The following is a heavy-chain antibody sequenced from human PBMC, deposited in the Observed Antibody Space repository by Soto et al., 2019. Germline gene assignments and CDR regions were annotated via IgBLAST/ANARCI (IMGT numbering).Heavy chain of an antibody. CDR1: GFTFSNYA. Sequence: EVQLLESGGGLVQPGGSLRLSCAASGFTFSNYAVTWVRQAPGKGLEWVSTISGSGGSTYYADSVKGRFTISRDNSENTLYLQMNSLRAEDTAVYYCAKDRGSSWYEIDYWGQGTLVTVSS. CDR3: AKDRGSSWYEIDY. D-gene: IGHD6-13*01. V-gene: IGHV3-23*01. J-gene: IGHJ4*02. CDR2: ISGSGGST.